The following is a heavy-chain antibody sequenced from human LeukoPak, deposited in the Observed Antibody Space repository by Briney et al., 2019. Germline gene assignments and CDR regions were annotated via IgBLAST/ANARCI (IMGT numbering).Heavy chain of an antibody. Sequence: SQTLSLTCTVSGGSISSGGYYWSWIRQHPGKGLEWIGYIYYSGGTYYNPSLKSRATISVDTSKNQFSLKLSSVTAADTAVYYCASASPYYYDSSGYSRYGMDVWGQGTTVTVSS. CDR2: IYYSGGT. J-gene: IGHJ6*02. D-gene: IGHD3-22*01. CDR3: ASASPYYYDSSGYSRYGMDV. CDR1: GGSISSGGYY. V-gene: IGHV4-31*03.